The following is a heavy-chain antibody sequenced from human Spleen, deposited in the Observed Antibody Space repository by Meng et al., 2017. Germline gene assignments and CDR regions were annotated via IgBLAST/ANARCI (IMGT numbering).Heavy chain of an antibody. V-gene: IGHV4-30-4*01. J-gene: IGHJ4*02. CDR1: GGSISSGDYY. CDR2: IYYSGST. D-gene: IGHD4-17*01. CDR3: ARDYGDYWSTLDY. Sequence: QVQLQESGPGLVKPSQTLSLTCTVSGGSISSGDYYWSWIRQPPGKGLEWIGHIYYSGSTQYNPSLRSRVTMSVDTSKNQFSLMLSSVTAADTAVYYCARDYGDYWSTLDYWGQGTLVTVSS.